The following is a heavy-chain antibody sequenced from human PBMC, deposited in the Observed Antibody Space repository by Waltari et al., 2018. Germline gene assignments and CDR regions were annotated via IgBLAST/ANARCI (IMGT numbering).Heavy chain of an antibody. J-gene: IGHJ5*02. CDR2: IYYSGST. V-gene: IGHV4-59*01. D-gene: IGHD1-26*01. CDR3: ARDRRAGESWFDP. CDR1: GGSISSNY. Sequence: QVQLQESGPGLVKPSETLSLTCTVSGGSISSNYWSWIRQPPGKGLEWIGYIYYSGSTNYNPSLKSRVTISVYTSKNQFSLKLSSVTAADTAVYYCARDRRAGESWFDPWGQGTLVTVSS.